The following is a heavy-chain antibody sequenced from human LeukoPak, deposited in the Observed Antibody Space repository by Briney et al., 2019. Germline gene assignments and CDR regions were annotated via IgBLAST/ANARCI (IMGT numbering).Heavy chain of an antibody. V-gene: IGHV4-59*01. D-gene: IGHD2-2*01. CDR2: IYYSGST. CDR3: AREDQLLTGWFDP. J-gene: IGHJ5*02. CDR1: GGSINSYY. Sequence: SETLFLTCTVSGGSINSYYWSWIRQPPGKGLEWIGYIYYSGSTNYNPSLKSRVTISVDTSKNQFSLKLSSVTAADTAVYYCAREDQLLTGWFDPWGQGTLVTVSS.